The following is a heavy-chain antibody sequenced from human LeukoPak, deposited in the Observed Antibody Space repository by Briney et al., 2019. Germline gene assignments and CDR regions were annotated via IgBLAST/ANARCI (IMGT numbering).Heavy chain of an antibody. CDR3: ARVIFGVVIDY. J-gene: IGHJ4*01. D-gene: IGHD3-3*01. CDR2: IYYSGTT. V-gene: IGHV4-31*03. Sequence: PSQTLSLTCTVSGGSISSGGYYWSWIRQHPGLGLDWIGYIYYSGTTSYNTSIKSRFTISVDTSKNQFSLKLSSVTAADTAVYYCARVIFGVVIDYWGQGTMVTVSS. CDR1: GGSISSGGYY.